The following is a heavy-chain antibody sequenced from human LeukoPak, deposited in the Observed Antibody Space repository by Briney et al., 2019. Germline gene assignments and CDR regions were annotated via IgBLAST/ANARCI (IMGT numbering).Heavy chain of an antibody. V-gene: IGHV3-64*04. Sequence: GGSLRLSCSGSGFTFSAYAIHWVRQAPGKGPEYVSLINTSGDKTYYADSVKGRFTISRDNAKNSLYLQMNSLRAEDTAVYYCASLPITMIVGYWGQGTLVTVSS. CDR3: ASLPITMIVGY. CDR2: INTSGDKT. CDR1: GFTFSAYA. J-gene: IGHJ4*02. D-gene: IGHD3-22*01.